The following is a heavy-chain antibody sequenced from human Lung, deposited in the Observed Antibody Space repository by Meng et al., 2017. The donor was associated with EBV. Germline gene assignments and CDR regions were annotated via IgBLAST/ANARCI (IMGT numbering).Heavy chain of an antibody. CDR3: ANAGRFGESLGDY. CDR2: IYYTGSS. J-gene: IGHJ4*02. Sequence: VQLQESGPGLVQPSQTLSLTCTVSGGSVISGGYYWSWIHQQPGKGLEWIGYIYYTGSSFYNPSLKSRVTISVDTSKNQFSLNLSSVTAADTAVYYCANAGRFGESLGDYWGQGILVTVSS. CDR1: GGSVISGGYY. V-gene: IGHV4-31*03. D-gene: IGHD3-10*01.